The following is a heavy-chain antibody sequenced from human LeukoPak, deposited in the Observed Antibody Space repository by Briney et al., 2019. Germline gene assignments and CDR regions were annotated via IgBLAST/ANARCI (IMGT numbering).Heavy chain of an antibody. V-gene: IGHV4-31*03. D-gene: IGHD2-21*02. CDR3: ARDKGVTASAFDI. CDR1: GGSISNGGYY. Sequence: PSETLSLTCTVSGGSISNGGYYWSWIRQHPGKGLEWIGYIYYSGSTYYNPSLKSRVTISVDTSKNQFSLKLSSVTAADTAVYYCARDKGVTASAFDIWGQGTMVTVSS. CDR2: IYYSGST. J-gene: IGHJ3*02.